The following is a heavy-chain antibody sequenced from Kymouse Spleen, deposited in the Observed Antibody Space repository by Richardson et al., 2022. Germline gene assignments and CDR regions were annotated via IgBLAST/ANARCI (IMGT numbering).Heavy chain of an antibody. CDR1: GFTFSSYG. D-gene: IGHD2-15*01,IGHD3-22*01. J-gene: IGHJ6*02. CDR2: IWYDGSNK. CDR3: ARDKRGSGYYYYGMDV. V-gene: IGHV3-33*01. Sequence: QVQLVESGGGVVQPGRSLRLSCAASGFTFSSYGMHWVRQAPGKGLEWVAVIWYDGSNKYYADSVKGRFTISRDNSKNTLYLQMNSLRAEDTAVYYCARDKRGSGYYYYGMDVWGQGTTVTVSS.